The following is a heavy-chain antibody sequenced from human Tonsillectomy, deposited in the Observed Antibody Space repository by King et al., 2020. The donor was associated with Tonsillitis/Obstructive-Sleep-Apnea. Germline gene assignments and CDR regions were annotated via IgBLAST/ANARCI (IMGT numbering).Heavy chain of an antibody. J-gene: IGHJ4*02. V-gene: IGHV4-59*01. D-gene: IGHD2-2*01. CDR1: VGSSSSFY. CDR2: IYYSGST. Sequence: QLQESGPGLVKPSETLSLTCTVSVGSSSSFYWSCIRQPPGRGLQGIGYIYYSGSTNYNPSLKSRVAMSADTSKNQISLDLSSVTAADTAVYFCARLGFCNSNWCLPDFWGQGTLVTVSS. CDR3: ARLGFCNSNWCLPDF.